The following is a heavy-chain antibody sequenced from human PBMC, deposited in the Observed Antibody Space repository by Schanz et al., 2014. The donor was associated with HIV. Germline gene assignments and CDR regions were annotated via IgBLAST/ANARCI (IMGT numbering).Heavy chain of an antibody. V-gene: IGHV3-23*01. CDR3: VRLMSSDYDFYHYGMDV. J-gene: IGHJ6*02. Sequence: EVQLLESGGGLEQPGGSLRLSCAASGFNFNNYAMTWVRQAPGKGLEWVSSISESGGRTDYADSVKGRFTISRDNAKNTLYLQMNNLRAEDTAVYYCVRLMSSDYDFYHYGMDVWGQGTTVIVSS. CDR1: GFNFNNYA. D-gene: IGHD4-17*01. CDR2: ISESGGRT.